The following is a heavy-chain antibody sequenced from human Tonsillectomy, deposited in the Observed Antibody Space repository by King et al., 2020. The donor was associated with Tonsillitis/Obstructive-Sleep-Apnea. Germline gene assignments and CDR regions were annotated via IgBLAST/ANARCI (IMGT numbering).Heavy chain of an antibody. V-gene: IGHV4-39*01. CDR1: GGSISSSSYY. J-gene: IGHJ3*02. D-gene: IGHD6-6*01. Sequence: QLQESGPGLVKPSETLSLTCTVSGGSISSSSYYWGWIRQPPGKGLEWIGSIYYSGSTYYNPSLTSRVTISVDTSKNQFSLKLSSVTAADTAVYYCARQRDSSSPPRGVFDIWGQGTMVTVSS. CDR2: IYYSGST. CDR3: ARQRDSSSPPRGVFDI.